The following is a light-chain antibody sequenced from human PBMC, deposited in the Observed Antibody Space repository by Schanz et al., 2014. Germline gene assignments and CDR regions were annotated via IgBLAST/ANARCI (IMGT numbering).Light chain of an antibody. CDR2: GAS. CDR1: QSVSSN. J-gene: IGKJ1*01. CDR3: QQYNNWPRT. V-gene: IGKV3D-15*01. Sequence: EIVMTQSPATLSVSPGERATLSCRASQSVSSNLAWYQQNPGQAPRLLIYGASSRATDIPDRFSGGGSGTDFTLSISRLEPEDFAVYYCQQYNNWPRTFGQGTKVEIK.